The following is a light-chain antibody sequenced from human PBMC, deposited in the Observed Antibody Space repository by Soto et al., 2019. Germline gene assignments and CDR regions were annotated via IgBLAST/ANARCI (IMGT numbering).Light chain of an antibody. Sequence: QSVLTQPPSVSGAPGQRITISCNGSSSNIGAGYDVHWYQQLPGTAPKRLMYGNSNRPSGVPHRFSGSKSGTSASLALTGLQAEDEGEYYRQSYDTSLGGHYVFATGTKVTV. CDR3: QSYDTSLGGHYV. V-gene: IGLV1-40*01. CDR2: GNS. CDR1: SSNIGAGYD. J-gene: IGLJ1*01.